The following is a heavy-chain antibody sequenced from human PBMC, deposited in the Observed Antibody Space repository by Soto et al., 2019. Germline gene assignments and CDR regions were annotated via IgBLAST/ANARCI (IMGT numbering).Heavy chain of an antibody. J-gene: IGHJ4*02. D-gene: IGHD6-19*01. Sequence: SGPTLVNPTQTLTLTCTFSGFSLSTSGMCVSWIRQPPGKALEWLARIDWDDDKYYSTSLKTRLTISKDTSKNQVVLTMTNMDPVDTATYYCARDSIAVAGTCYFDYWGQGTLVTAPQ. CDR2: IDWDDDK. CDR1: GFSLSTSGMC. V-gene: IGHV2-70*11. CDR3: ARDSIAVAGTCYFDY.